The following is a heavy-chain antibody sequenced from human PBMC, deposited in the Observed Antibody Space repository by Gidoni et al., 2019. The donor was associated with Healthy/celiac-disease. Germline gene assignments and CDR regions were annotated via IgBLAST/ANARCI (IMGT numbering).Heavy chain of an antibody. D-gene: IGHD1-1*01. CDR1: GFTVSSYA. CDR2: ISGSGGST. V-gene: IGHV3-23*01. Sequence: EVQLLESGGGWVQPGGSLRLSCAASGFTVSSYAMSWVRRAPGKGLEWVSAISGSGGSTYYADSVKGRFTISRDNSKNTLYLQMNSLRAEDTAVYYCAKDGVGMARNWEPEGGFDYWGQGTLVTVSS. J-gene: IGHJ4*02. CDR3: AKDGVGMARNWEPEGGFDY.